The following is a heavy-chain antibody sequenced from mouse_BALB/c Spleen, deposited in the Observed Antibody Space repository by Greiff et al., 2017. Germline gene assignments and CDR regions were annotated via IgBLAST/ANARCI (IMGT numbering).Heavy chain of an antibody. D-gene: IGHD2-3*01. J-gene: IGHJ1*01. CDR1: GYTFTSYW. Sequence: EVQLQQSGTVLARPGASVKMSCKASGYTFTSYWMHWVKQRPGQGLEWIGAIYPGNSDTSYNQKFKGKAKLTAVTSTSTAYMELSSLTNEDSAVYYCTRSFGDDGNYWYFDVWGAGTTVTVSS. V-gene: IGHV1-5*01. CDR2: IYPGNSDT. CDR3: TRSFGDDGNYWYFDV.